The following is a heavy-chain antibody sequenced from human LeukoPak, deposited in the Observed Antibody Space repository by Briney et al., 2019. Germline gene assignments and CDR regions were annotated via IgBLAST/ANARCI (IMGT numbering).Heavy chain of an antibody. CDR2: INEDGSAK. D-gene: IGHD1-20*01. CDR1: GFPFSTYW. Sequence: GGSLRLSCAASGFPFSTYWMSWVRQAPGKGLEWVASINEDGSAKYYMDSVKGRFTISRDNAKNSMDLQMNSLRAEDTAVYYCARGRNNFRYWGQGTLVTVSS. CDR3: ARGRNNFRY. J-gene: IGHJ4*02. V-gene: IGHV3-7*01.